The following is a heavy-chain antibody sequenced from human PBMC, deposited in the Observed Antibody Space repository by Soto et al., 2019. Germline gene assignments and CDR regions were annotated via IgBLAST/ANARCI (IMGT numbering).Heavy chain of an antibody. CDR1: GGSISSSSYY. CDR3: ARHDCKGRWLVRWFDP. Sequence: KTSETLSLTCTVSGGSISSSSYYWGWIRQPPGKGLEWIGSIYYSGSTYYNPSLKSRVTISVDTSKNQFSLKLSSVTAADTAVYYCARHDCKGRWLVRWFDPWGQGTLVTVSS. J-gene: IGHJ5*02. CDR2: IYYSGST. V-gene: IGHV4-39*01. D-gene: IGHD6-19*01.